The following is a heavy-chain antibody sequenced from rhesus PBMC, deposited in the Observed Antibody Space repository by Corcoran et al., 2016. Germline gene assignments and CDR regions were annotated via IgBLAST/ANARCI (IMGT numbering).Heavy chain of an antibody. V-gene: IGHV4-76*01. Sequence: QVQLQESGPGLVKPSETLSLTCAVSGNSISGGNDWSWVRQPPGQGLEWIGEMHGSSGSTKYNPSLKNRVTISKDTSKNQFSLRLSSVTAADTAVYYCASRGYNGDNTYFDYWGQGVLVTVSS. CDR2: MHGSSGST. CDR1: GNSISGGND. J-gene: IGHJ4*01. CDR3: ASRGYNGDNTYFDY. D-gene: IGHD3-9*01.